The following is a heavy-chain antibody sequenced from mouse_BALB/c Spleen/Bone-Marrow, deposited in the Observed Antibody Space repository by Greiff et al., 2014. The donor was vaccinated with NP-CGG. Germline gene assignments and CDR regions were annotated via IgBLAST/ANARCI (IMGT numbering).Heavy chain of an antibody. CDR2: IDPANGNT. V-gene: IGHV14-3*02. J-gene: IGHJ4*01. CDR1: GFNIKDTY. D-gene: IGHD2-14*01. CDR3: AQGYDWAMDY. Sequence: VQLQQSGAELVKPGASVKLSCTASGFNIKDTYMHWVKQRPEQGLEWIGRIDPANGNTKYDPKFQGKATITADISSNTAYLQLNSLTSEDTAVYYCAQGYDWAMDYWGQGTSVTVSS.